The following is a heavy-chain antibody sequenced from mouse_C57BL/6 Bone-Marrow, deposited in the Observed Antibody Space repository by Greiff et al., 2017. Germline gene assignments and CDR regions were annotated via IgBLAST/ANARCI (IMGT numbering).Heavy chain of an antibody. V-gene: IGHV1-64*01. Sequence: VKLQQPGAELVKPGASVKLSCKASGYTFTSYWMHWVKQRPGQGLEWIGMIHPNSGSTNYNEKFKSKATLTVDKSSSTAYMQLSSLTSEDSAVYYCARPLRSYAMDYWGQGTSVTVSS. CDR1: GYTFTSYW. J-gene: IGHJ4*01. CDR3: ARPLRSYAMDY. D-gene: IGHD1-1*01. CDR2: IHPNSGST.